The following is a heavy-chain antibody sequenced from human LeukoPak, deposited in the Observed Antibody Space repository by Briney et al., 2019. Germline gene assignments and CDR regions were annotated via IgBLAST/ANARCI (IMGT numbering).Heavy chain of an antibody. Sequence: GGSLRLSCAASGFTFSSYSMNWVRQAPGKGLEWVSSISSSSSYIYYADSVKGRFTISRGNAKNSLYLQMNSLRAEDTAVYYCARDSGIAVAGSLDYWGQGTLVTVSS. CDR3: ARDSGIAVAGSLDY. CDR1: GFTFSSYS. V-gene: IGHV3-21*01. CDR2: ISSSSSYI. D-gene: IGHD6-19*01. J-gene: IGHJ4*02.